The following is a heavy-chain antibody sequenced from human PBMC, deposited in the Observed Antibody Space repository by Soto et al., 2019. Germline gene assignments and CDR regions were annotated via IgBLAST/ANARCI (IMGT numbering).Heavy chain of an antibody. V-gene: IGHV3-13*01. CDR1: GFTFSSYD. CDR2: IGTAGDT. Sequence: EVQLVESGGGLVQPGGSLRLSCAASGFTFSSYDMHWVRQATGKGLEWVSAIGTAGDTYYPGSVKGRFTISRENAKNSSYLQVNRPRAEDTAVYYCARAFRGRYYYYYGMDVWGQGTTVTVSS. J-gene: IGHJ6*02. D-gene: IGHD3-16*01. CDR3: ARAFRGRYYYYYGMDV.